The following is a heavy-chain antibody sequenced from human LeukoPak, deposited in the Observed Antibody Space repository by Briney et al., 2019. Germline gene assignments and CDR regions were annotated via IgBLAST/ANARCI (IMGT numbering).Heavy chain of an antibody. Sequence: GGSLRLSCAASGFTFDDYAMHWVRQAPGKGLEWVSGISWNSGSIGYADSVKGRFTISRDNAKNSLYLQMSSLRVEDTAVYYCARAENYYTSGTFRRDFDYWGQGTLVTVSS. CDR1: GFTFDDYA. D-gene: IGHD3-10*01. J-gene: IGHJ4*02. CDR3: ARAENYYTSGTFRRDFDY. CDR2: ISWNSGSI. V-gene: IGHV3-9*01.